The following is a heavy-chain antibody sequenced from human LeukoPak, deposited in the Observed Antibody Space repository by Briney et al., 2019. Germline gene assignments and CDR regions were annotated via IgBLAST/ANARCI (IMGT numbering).Heavy chain of an antibody. D-gene: IGHD6-19*01. J-gene: IGHJ4*02. Sequence: SETLSLTCTVSGGSISSYYWSWIRQPPGKGLEWIGYIYYSGSTNYNPSLKSRVTISVDTSKNQFSLKLSSVTAADTAVYYCARGGSAVAGTEFDYWGQGTLVTVSS. CDR2: IYYSGST. CDR3: ARGGSAVAGTEFDY. CDR1: GGSISSYY. V-gene: IGHV4-59*01.